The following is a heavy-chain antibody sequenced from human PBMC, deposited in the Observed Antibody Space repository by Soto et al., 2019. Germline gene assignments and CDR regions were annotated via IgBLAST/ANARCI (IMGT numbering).Heavy chain of an antibody. J-gene: IGHJ2*01. CDR3: ARDPLWGTAMVLWYFDL. CDR2: ISYDGSNK. CDR1: GGSISSGG. D-gene: IGHD5-18*01. V-gene: IGHV3-30-3*01. Sequence: LSLTCTVSGGSISSGGYYWSWVRQAPGKGLEWVAVISYDGSNKYYADSVKGRFTISRDNSKNTLYLQMNSLRAEDTAVYYCARDPLWGTAMVLWYFDLWGRGTLVTVSS.